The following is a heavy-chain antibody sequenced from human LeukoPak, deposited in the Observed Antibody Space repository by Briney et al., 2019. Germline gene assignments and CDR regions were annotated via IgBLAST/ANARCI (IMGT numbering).Heavy chain of an antibody. CDR3: AKIPSSFWSGYSSGWYFDL. CDR2: ISGSGGST. J-gene: IGHJ2*01. CDR1: GFTFSSYA. V-gene: IGHV3-23*01. D-gene: IGHD3-3*01. Sequence: GGSLRLSCAASGFTFSSYAMSWVRQAPGKGLEWVAAISGSGGSTYYADSVKGRFTISRDNSKNTLYLQMNSLRAEDTAVYYCAKIPSSFWSGYSSGWYFDLWGRGTLVTVSS.